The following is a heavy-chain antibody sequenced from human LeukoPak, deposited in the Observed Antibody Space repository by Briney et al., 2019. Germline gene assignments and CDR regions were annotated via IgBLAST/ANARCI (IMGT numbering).Heavy chain of an antibody. V-gene: IGHV4-30-2*01. CDR2: IYHSGST. CDR1: GGSISSGGYY. D-gene: IGHD1-26*01. J-gene: IGHJ4*02. Sequence: PSQTLSLTCTVSGGSISSGGYYWSWIRQPPGKGLEWIGYIYHSGSTYYNPSLKSRVTISVDRSKNQFSLKLSSVTAADTAVYYCARGDGSYSANYYFDYWGQGTLVTVSS. CDR3: ARGDGSYSANYYFDY.